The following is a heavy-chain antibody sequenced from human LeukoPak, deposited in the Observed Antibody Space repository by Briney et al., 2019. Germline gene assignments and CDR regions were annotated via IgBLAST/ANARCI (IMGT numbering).Heavy chain of an antibody. D-gene: IGHD1-26*01. J-gene: IGHJ6*03. CDR2: IYYSGST. CDR3: ARAGGDYYYYMDV. Sequence: SETLSLTCTVSGGSISSHYWSWIRQPPGKGLEWIGYIYYSGSTNYNPSLKSRVTISVDTSKNQFSLKLSSVTAADTAVYYCARAGGDYYYYMDVWGKGTTVTVSS. CDR1: GGSISSHY. V-gene: IGHV4-59*11.